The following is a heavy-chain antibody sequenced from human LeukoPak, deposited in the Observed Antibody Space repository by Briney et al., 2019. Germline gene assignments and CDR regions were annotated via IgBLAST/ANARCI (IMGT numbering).Heavy chain of an antibody. J-gene: IGHJ4*02. CDR2: IIPIFGTA. CDR3: ARAVGLHRGGFYFDY. CDR1: GGTFSNYA. D-gene: IGHD3-16*01. V-gene: IGHV1-69*06. Sequence: SVKVSCKASGGTFSNYAISWVRQAPGQGLEWMGGIIPIFGTANYAQKFQGRVTITADKSTSTAYMELSSLRSEDTAVYYCARAVGLHRGGFYFDYWGQGTLVTVSS.